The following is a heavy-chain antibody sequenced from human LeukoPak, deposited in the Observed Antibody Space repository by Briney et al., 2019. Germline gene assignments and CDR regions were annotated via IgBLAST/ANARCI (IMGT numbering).Heavy chain of an antibody. CDR2: ISYDGSNK. CDR3: ANLGY. D-gene: IGHD3-16*01. Sequence: GGSLRLSCAASGFTLSSYGMHWVRQAPGKGLEWVAVISYDGSNKYYADSVKGRFTISRDNSKNTLYLQMDSLRAEDTAVYYCANLGYWGQGTLVTVSS. J-gene: IGHJ4*02. V-gene: IGHV3-30*18. CDR1: GFTLSSYG.